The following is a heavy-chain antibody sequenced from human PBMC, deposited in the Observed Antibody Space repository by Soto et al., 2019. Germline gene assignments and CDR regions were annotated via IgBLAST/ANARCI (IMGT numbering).Heavy chain of an antibody. J-gene: IGHJ4*02. Sequence: SGPTLVNPTQTLTLTCTFSGFSLSTSGVGVGWIRQPPGKALEWLALIYWNDDKRYSPSLKSRLTITKDTSKNQVVLTMTNMDPVDTATYYCASARGYNWNYDHYFDYWGRGTLVTVSS. CDR3: ASARGYNWNYDHYFDY. V-gene: IGHV2-5*01. D-gene: IGHD1-7*01. CDR2: IYWNDDK. CDR1: GFSLSTSGVG.